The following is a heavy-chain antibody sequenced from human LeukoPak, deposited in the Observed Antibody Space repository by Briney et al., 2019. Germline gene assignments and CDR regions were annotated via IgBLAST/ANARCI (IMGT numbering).Heavy chain of an antibody. CDR3: ARAYIPGY. CDR1: GFTFSSYA. V-gene: IGHV3-30-3*01. J-gene: IGHJ4*02. Sequence: GGSLRLSCAASGFTFSSYAMHWVRQAPGKGLEWVAVISYDGSNKYYADSVKGRFTISRDNSKNTLYLQMNSLRAEDTAVYYCARAYIPGYRGQGTLVTVSS. CDR2: ISYDGSNK. D-gene: IGHD2-21*01.